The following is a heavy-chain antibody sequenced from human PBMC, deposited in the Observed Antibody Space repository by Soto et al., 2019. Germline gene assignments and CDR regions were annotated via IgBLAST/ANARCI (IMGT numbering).Heavy chain of an antibody. CDR3: ARDRYYGSGTYYNFYSGMDV. D-gene: IGHD3-10*01. CDR1: GGSINSGDYY. V-gene: IGHV4-30-4*01. J-gene: IGHJ6*02. Sequence: SETLSLTCRVSGGSINSGDYYWTWVRQPPGKGLEWIGNIFHSGSTYYTPSLQSRVTISLDTSKNHFSLKLSSVTPSDTAVYYCARDRYYGSGTYYNFYSGMDVWGQGTTVTVSS. CDR2: IFHSGST.